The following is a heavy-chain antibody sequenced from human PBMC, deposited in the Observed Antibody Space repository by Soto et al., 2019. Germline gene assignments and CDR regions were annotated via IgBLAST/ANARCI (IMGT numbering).Heavy chain of an antibody. CDR3: AKTAHDQSSGWFHYFDS. D-gene: IGHD6-19*01. Sequence: VKVVESGGGLVEPGRSLRLSCAASGFSFEDYAMHWVRQVPGKGLEWVAGISWDDKVIGYGESVKGRFTISRDNAKNSLYLQMNSLRPEDTAFYYCAKTAHDQSSGWFHYFDSWGQGVLVTVSS. V-gene: IGHV3-9*01. J-gene: IGHJ4*02. CDR2: ISWDDKVI. CDR1: GFSFEDYA.